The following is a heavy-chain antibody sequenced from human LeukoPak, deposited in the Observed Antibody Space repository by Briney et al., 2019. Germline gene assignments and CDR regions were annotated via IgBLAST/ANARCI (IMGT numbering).Heavy chain of an antibody. D-gene: IGHD1-14*01. J-gene: IGHJ5*02. CDR2: INHSGST. Sequence: SETLSLTCAVYGGSFSGYYWSWIRQPPGKGLEWIGEINHSGSTNYNPSLKSRVTISVDTSKNQFSLKLSSVTAADTAVYYCARAYYRLMVKKTNWFDPWGQGTLVTVSS. CDR1: GGSFSGYY. V-gene: IGHV4-34*01. CDR3: ARAYYRLMVKKTNWFDP.